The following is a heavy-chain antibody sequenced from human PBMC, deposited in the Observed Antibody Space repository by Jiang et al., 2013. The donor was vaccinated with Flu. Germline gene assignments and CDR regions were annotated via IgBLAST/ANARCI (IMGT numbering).Heavy chain of an antibody. Sequence: SWVRQAPGQGLEWMGWISAYNGNTNYAQKLQGRVTMTTDTSTSTAYMELRSLRSDDTAVYYCARAPYSSSRYPESFAEYFQHWGQGTLVTVSS. CDR2: ISAYNGNT. D-gene: IGHD6-13*01. J-gene: IGHJ1*01. V-gene: IGHV1-18*01. CDR3: ARAPYSSSRYPESFAEYFQH.